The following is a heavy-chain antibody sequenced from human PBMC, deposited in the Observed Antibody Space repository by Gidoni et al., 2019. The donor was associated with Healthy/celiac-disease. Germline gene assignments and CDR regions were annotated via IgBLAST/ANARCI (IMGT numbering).Heavy chain of an antibody. V-gene: IGHV3-15*01. J-gene: IGHJ4*02. CDR3: TTVGIFGVGRGGDY. CDR2: IKTKNEGGTT. D-gene: IGHD3-3*02. Sequence: EVQLVESGGGLVKPGGSLRVSCAASGFRFRNSWMSWVRQAPGKGREWVGRIKTKNEGGTTNFAAPVKGRFTISRDDSKNTLYLQMNSLKTEDTAVYYCTTVGIFGVGRGGDYWGQGTLVTVSS. CDR1: GFRFRNSW.